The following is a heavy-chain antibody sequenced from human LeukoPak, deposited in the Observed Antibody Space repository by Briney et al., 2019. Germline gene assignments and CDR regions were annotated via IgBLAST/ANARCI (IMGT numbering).Heavy chain of an antibody. CDR2: ISTSGSTI. J-gene: IGHJ3*02. Sequence: PGGSLRLSCAASGFTLSSYEMNWVRQAPGKGLELVSYISTSGSTIYYADSVKGRFTISRDNAKNSLYLQMNSLRAEDTAVYYCYNFWSGSFIWGQGTMVTVSS. V-gene: IGHV3-48*03. D-gene: IGHD3-3*01. CDR1: GFTLSSYE. CDR3: YNFWSGSFI.